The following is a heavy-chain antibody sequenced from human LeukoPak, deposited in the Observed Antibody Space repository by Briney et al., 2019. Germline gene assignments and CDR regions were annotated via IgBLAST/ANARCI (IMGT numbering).Heavy chain of an antibody. CDR3: ARGVMVRGVIDY. CDR1: GFTFSSYA. J-gene: IGHJ4*02. D-gene: IGHD3-10*01. CDR2: IWYDGSNK. V-gene: IGHV3-33*08. Sequence: GGSLRLSCAASGFTFSSYAMSWVRQAPGKGLEWVAVIWYDGSNKYYADSVKGRFTISRDNSKNTLYLQKNSLRAEDTAVYYCARGVMVRGVIDYWGQGTLVTVSS.